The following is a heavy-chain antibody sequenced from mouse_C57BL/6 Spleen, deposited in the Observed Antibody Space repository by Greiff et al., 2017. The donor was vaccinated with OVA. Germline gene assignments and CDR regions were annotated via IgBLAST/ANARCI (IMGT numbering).Heavy chain of an antibody. J-gene: IGHJ1*03. CDR2: IHPNSGSN. V-gene: IGHV1-64*01. CDR3: ARRETGTGWYFDV. Sequence: QVQLQQPGAELVKPGASVKLSCKASGYTFTSYWMHWVKQRPGQGLEWIGMIHPNSGSNNYNEKFKSKATLNVDKSSSTAYMQLSSLTSEDSAVYYCARRETGTGWYFDVWGTGTTVTVSS. D-gene: IGHD4-1*01. CDR1: GYTFTSYW.